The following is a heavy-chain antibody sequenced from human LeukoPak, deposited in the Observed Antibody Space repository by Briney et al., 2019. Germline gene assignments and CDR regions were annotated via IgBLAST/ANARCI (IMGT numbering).Heavy chain of an antibody. V-gene: IGHV3-30*18. Sequence: PGGSLRLSCAASGFTFSSYGMHWVRQAPGKGLEWVAVISYDGSNKYYADSVKGRFTISRDNPKNTLYLQMNSLRAEDTAVYYCAKEIVDYYGSGSYYNDFDYWGQGTLVTVSS. D-gene: IGHD3-10*01. CDR1: GFTFSSYG. CDR2: ISYDGSNK. CDR3: AKEIVDYYGSGSYYNDFDY. J-gene: IGHJ4*02.